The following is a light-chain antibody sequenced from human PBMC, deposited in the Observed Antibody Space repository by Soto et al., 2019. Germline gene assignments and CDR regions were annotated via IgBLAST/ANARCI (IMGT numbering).Light chain of an antibody. CDR1: QNINNY. J-gene: IGKJ5*01. CDR2: DAS. CDR3: QQYENLPT. Sequence: DIQMTQARSSLSASVGDIGTITIQASQNINNYLNWYQQKPGRAPKLLIYDASNLEAGVPSRFRGSGSGTDFTFTISRLQPKDIATYYCQQYENLPTLGQGTRLEIK. V-gene: IGKV1-33*01.